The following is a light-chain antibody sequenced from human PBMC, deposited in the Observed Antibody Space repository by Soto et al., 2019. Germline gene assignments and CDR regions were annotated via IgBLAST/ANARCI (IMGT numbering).Light chain of an antibody. J-gene: IGKJ2*01. Sequence: EVVLTQSPGTLSLSPGERATLSCRASQSVSSTYLAWYRHKPGQAPRPLIYGASSRAAGIPDRFSGSGSGTDFTLTISRLEPEDFAVYYCHHFGSSRHTFGQGGNVDIK. CDR2: GAS. CDR3: HHFGSSRHT. CDR1: QSVSSTY. V-gene: IGKV3-20*01.